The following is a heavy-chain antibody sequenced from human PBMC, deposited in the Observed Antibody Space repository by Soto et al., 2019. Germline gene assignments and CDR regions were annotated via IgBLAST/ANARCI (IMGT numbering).Heavy chain of an antibody. CDR3: TRHEVKYYYGSGSYYRDYYYGMDV. V-gene: IGHV3-73*01. Sequence: GGSLRLSCAASGFTFSGSAMHWVRQASGKGLEWVGRIRSKANSYATAYAASVKGRFTISRDDSKNTAYLQMNSLKTEDTAVYYCTRHEVKYYYGSGSYYRDYYYGMDVWGQGTTVTVSS. J-gene: IGHJ6*02. CDR2: IRSKANSYAT. D-gene: IGHD3-10*01. CDR1: GFTFSGSA.